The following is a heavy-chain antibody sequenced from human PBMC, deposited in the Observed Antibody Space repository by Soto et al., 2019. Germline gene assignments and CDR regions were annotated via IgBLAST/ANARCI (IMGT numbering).Heavy chain of an antibody. V-gene: IGHV3-33*01. D-gene: IGHD3-9*01. CDR1: GFTFSSYG. CDR3: ARDTILTGWDYYFGMDV. Sequence: GGSLRLSCAASGFTFSSYGMHWVRQAPGKGLEWVAVIWYDGSNKYYADSVKGRFTISRDNSKNTLYLQMNSLRAEDTAVYYCARDTILTGWDYYFGMDVWCQGTSVTVS. CDR2: IWYDGSNK. J-gene: IGHJ6*02.